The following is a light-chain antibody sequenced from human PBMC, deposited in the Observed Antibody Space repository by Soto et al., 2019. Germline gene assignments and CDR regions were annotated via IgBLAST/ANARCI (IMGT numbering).Light chain of an antibody. Sequence: QSVLTQPPSASGSPGQSVTISCTGTSSDVGGYNYVSWYQQHPGKAPKRMISEVTKRPSGVPDRFSGSKSGNTASLTVSGLQAEDEADYYCSSYAGSNKSVFGTGTKV. J-gene: IGLJ1*01. CDR3: SSYAGSNKSV. V-gene: IGLV2-8*01. CDR2: EVT. CDR1: SSDVGGYNY.